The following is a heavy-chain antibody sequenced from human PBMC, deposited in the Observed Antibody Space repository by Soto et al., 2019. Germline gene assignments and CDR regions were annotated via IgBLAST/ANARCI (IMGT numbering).Heavy chain of an antibody. J-gene: IGHJ4*02. CDR2: INAGNGNT. D-gene: IGHD3-10*01. Sequence: ASVKVSCKASGYTFTSYAMHWVRQAPGQRLEWMGWINAGNGNTKYSQRFQGRVTITRDTSASTAYMELSSLRSEDTAVYYCARDSYGSGSPSYWGQGTLVTVSS. CDR3: ARDSYGSGSPSY. V-gene: IGHV1-3*01. CDR1: GYTFTSYA.